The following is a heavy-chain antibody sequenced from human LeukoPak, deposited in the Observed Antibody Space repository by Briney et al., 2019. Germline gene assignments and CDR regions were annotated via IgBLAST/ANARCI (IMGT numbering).Heavy chain of an antibody. J-gene: IGHJ4*02. Sequence: PGWSLRLSCAASGFTVSSNYMIWVRQAPGKGLEWVSVIYISGSTYYADSMKGRFTISSDNSKNTLYLQMNSLRAEDTAVYYCAKDLNHGKAAELVGDYWGQGTLVTVSS. CDR3: AKDLNHGKAAELVGDY. V-gene: IGHV3-66*03. D-gene: IGHD6-13*01. CDR2: IYISGST. CDR1: GFTVSSNY.